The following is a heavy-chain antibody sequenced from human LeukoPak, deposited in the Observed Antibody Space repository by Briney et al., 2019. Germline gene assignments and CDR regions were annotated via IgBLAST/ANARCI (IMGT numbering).Heavy chain of an antibody. Sequence: GGSLRLSCAAPGFIFDNYAIHWVRQAPGKGLEWVSLISGDGGSTFYADSVKGRFTISRDNSKNSLYLQMNSLRSDDTALYYCARESESSGWYDYWGQGTLVTVSS. V-gene: IGHV3-43*02. CDR1: GFIFDNYA. CDR2: ISGDGGST. CDR3: ARESESSGWYDY. D-gene: IGHD6-19*01. J-gene: IGHJ4*02.